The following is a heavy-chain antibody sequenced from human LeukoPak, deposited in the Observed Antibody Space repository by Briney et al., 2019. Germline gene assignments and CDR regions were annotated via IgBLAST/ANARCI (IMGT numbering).Heavy chain of an antibody. CDR2: TYYRSKWYH. D-gene: IGHD3-22*01. J-gene: IGHJ3*02. Sequence: SQTLSLTCAISGDSVSSNSVAWNWIRQSPSRGLEWLGRTYYRSKWYHDYAVSVKSRITINPDTSKNQFSLQLNSVTPEDTAVYYCAREKTSYYYDSSGSDAFDIWGQGTMVTVSS. V-gene: IGHV6-1*01. CDR1: GDSVSSNSVA. CDR3: AREKTSYYYDSSGSDAFDI.